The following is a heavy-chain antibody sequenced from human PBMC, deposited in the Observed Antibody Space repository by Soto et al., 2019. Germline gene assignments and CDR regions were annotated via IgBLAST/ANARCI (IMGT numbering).Heavy chain of an antibody. CDR3: VRGLYSSSFFDY. D-gene: IGHD6-13*01. J-gene: IGHJ4*02. CDR1: GGSISSSNW. V-gene: IGHV4-4*02. CDR2: IYHSGST. Sequence: SETLSLTCAVSGGSISSSNWWSWVRQPPGKGLEWIGEIYHSGSTNYNPSLKSRVTISVDTSKNQFSLKLSSVTAADTAVYYCVRGLYSSSFFDYWGQGTLVTVSS.